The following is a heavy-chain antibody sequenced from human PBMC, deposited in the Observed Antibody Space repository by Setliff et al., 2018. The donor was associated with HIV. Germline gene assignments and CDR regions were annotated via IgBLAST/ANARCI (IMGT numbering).Heavy chain of an antibody. V-gene: IGHV4-61*02. CDR3: ARITMVRGVYYGTDV. J-gene: IGHJ6*02. D-gene: IGHD3-10*01. CDR2: IYTSGST. CDR1: GGSISSGSYY. Sequence: KTSETLSLTCTVSGGSISSGSYYWSWIRQPAGKGLEWIGRIYTSGSTNYNPSLKSRVTISVDTSKNQFSLKLSSVTAADTAVYYCARITMVRGVYYGTDVWGQGTTVTVSS.